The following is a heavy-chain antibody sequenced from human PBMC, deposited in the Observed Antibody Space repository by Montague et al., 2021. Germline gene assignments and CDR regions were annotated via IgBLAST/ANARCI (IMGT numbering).Heavy chain of an antibody. Sequence: SETLSLTCAVHGGSFSSYYWSWIRQSPGRGPGWNGEIIYHGTITHSPSPRNRVTSSVDTAKKQFSPNLNSVNAADTGINYCARGRRLGKIAMAAGVIPHLDYWGQGTLVTVSS. CDR3: ARGRRLGKIAMAAGVIPHLDY. J-gene: IGHJ4*02. V-gene: IGHV4-34*01. CDR2: IIYHGTI. D-gene: IGHD3-10*01. CDR1: GGSFSSYY.